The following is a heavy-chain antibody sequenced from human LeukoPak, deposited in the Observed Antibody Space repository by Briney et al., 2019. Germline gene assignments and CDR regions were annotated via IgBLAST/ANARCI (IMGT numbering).Heavy chain of an antibody. CDR3: ANARITMVRGVIENFDY. J-gene: IGHJ4*02. V-gene: IGHV3-23*01. CDR1: GFTFNTYA. CDR2: ISGSGGST. D-gene: IGHD3-10*01. Sequence: GGSLRLSCAASGFTFNTYALHWVHQAPGKGLEWVSAISGSGGSTYYADSVKGRFTISRDNSKNTLYLQMNSLRAEDTAVYYCANARITMVRGVIENFDYWGQGTLVTVSS.